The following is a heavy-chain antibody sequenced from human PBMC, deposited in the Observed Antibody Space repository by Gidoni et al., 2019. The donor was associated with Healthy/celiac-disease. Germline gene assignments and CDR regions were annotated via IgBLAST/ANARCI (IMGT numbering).Heavy chain of an antibody. CDR2: ITYDGSNK. J-gene: IGHJ6*03. D-gene: IGHD3-9*01. CDR1: GCPFSSYA. V-gene: IGHV3-30-3*01. Sequence: QVQLVESGGGVVQPGRSMRLSCAASGCPFSSYAMHWVRQAPGKGLEWVAIITYDGSNKYFADSGKGRFTISRDKSKNTLYLQMNSLRAEDTAVYYCARDGPEGFDWLNYYYYYMDVWGKGTTVTVSS. CDR3: ARDGPEGFDWLNYYYYYMDV.